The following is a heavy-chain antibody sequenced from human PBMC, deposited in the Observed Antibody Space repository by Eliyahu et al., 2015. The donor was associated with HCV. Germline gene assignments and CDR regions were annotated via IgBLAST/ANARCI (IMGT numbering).Heavy chain of an antibody. J-gene: IGHJ4*02. CDR1: GFTFSSYE. D-gene: IGHD4-17*01. V-gene: IGHV3-48*03. CDR2: ISSSGSTI. Sequence: EVQLVESGGGLVQPGGSLRLSCAASGFTFSSYEMNWVRQAPGKGLEWVSYISSSGSTIYYADSVKGRFTISRDNAKNSLYLQMNSLRAEDTTVYYCARDHDYGDYYLASSFDYWGQGTLVTVSS. CDR3: ARDHDYGDYYLASSFDY.